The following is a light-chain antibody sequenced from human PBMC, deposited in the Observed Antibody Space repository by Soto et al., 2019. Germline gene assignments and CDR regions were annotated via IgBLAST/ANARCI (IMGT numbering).Light chain of an antibody. J-gene: IGKJ5*01. CDR1: QSVSSY. CDR2: DAS. V-gene: IGKV3-11*01. Sequence: EIVLTQSPGTLSLSPWKTTTLSCSASQSVSSYLSWYQQKPGQAPRRLIYDASNRATGIPARFSGSGSGTDFTLTITSLAPEDSAVYYCQQRYNWPPITFGQGTRLEIK. CDR3: QQRYNWPPIT.